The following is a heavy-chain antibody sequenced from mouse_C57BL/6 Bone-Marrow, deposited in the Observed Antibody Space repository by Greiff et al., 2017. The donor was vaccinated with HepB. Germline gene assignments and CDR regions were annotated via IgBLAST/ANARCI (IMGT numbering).Heavy chain of an antibody. D-gene: IGHD1-1*01. CDR3: ERDYYGSSRMDY. J-gene: IGHJ4*01. CDR2: ISYDGSN. CDR1: GYSITSGYY. V-gene: IGHV3-6*01. Sequence: VQLKESGPGLVKPSQSLSLTCSVTGYSITSGYYWNWMRQFPGNKLEWMGYISYDGSNNYNPSLKNRISITRDTSKNQFFLKLNSVTTEDTATYYCERDYYGSSRMDYWGQGTSVTVSS.